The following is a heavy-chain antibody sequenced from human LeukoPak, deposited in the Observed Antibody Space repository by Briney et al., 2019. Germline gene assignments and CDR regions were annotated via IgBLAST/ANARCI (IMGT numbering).Heavy chain of an antibody. V-gene: IGHV3-9*03. Sequence: GGSLRLSCSASGFTFDNYAMHWVRQAPMKGLEWVASINWRSDEIGYADSVKGRFTISRDNARNSLYLQMNSLETEDMGLYYCARRRNWDHHFDSWGQGTLVSVSS. J-gene: IGHJ4*02. CDR3: ARRRNWDHHFDS. CDR1: GFTFDNYA. CDR2: INWRSDEI. D-gene: IGHD7-27*01.